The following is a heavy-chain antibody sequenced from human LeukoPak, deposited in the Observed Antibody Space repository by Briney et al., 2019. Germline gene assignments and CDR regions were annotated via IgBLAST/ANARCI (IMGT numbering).Heavy chain of an antibody. Sequence: PSETLSLTCAVYGGSFSGYYWSWIRQPPGKGLEWIGEINHSGSTNHNPSLKSRVTISVDTSKNQFSLKLSSVTAADTAVYYCARDPYGSGVSWFDPWGQGTLVTVSS. V-gene: IGHV4-34*01. CDR1: GGSFSGYY. D-gene: IGHD3-10*01. CDR3: ARDPYGSGVSWFDP. J-gene: IGHJ5*02. CDR2: INHSGST.